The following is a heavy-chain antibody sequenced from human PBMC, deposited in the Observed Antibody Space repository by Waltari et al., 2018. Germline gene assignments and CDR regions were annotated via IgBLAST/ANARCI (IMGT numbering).Heavy chain of an antibody. CDR2: ISNLGYA. CDR1: GGPVRSGDYF. Sequence: QVQLQESGPGLVKPSQILSLTCPVSGGPVRSGDYFWGWLRQSPGTGLEWIGYISNLGYAYYDPSLESRLTMSMDTSNNEFSLKMNSVTAADTAVYFCARLFCSDSCSWGGGFDYWGQGAQVTVSS. CDR3: ARLFCSDSCSWGGGFDY. V-gene: IGHV4-30-4*01. D-gene: IGHD2-15*01. J-gene: IGHJ4*02.